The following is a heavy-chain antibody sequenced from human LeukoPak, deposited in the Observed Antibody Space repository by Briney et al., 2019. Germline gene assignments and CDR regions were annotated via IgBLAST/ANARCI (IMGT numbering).Heavy chain of an antibody. CDR3: ARTYYDFWSGYYAYYFDY. V-gene: IGHV4-38-2*01. CDR2: IYHSGST. Sequence: PSETLSLTCAVSGYSISSGYYWGWIRQPPGKGLEWIGSIYHSGSTYYNPSLKSRVTISVDTSKNQFSLKLSSVTAADTAVYYCARTYYDFWSGYYAYYFDYWGQGTLVTASS. CDR1: GYSISSGYY. J-gene: IGHJ4*02. D-gene: IGHD3-3*01.